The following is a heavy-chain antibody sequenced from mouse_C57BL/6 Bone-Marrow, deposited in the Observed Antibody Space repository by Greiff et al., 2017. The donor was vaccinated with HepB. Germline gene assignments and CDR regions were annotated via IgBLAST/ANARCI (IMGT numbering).Heavy chain of an antibody. D-gene: IGHD1-1*01. CDR2: INPSNGGT. Sequence: QVQLQQSGTELVKPGASVKLSCKASGYTFTSYWMHWVKQRPGQGLEWIGNINPSNGGTNYNEKFKSKATLTVDKSSSSAYMQLSSLTSEDSAVYYCARSEDGSSPYLYFDVWGTGTTVTVSS. CDR3: ARSEDGSSPYLYFDV. CDR1: GYTFTSYW. J-gene: IGHJ1*03. V-gene: IGHV1-53*01.